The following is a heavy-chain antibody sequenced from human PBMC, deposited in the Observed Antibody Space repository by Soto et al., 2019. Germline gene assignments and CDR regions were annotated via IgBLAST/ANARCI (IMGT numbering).Heavy chain of an antibody. V-gene: IGHV1-8*01. D-gene: IGHD2-2*02. Sequence: WASVKVSCKASGYTFTSYDINWVRQATGQGLAWVGWMNPNSGNTDYAHKFQGRDTMTRNPSISTAYMELSSLRSEDKAVYYCASGADIVVVRAAIRDDAFDIWGQGTMVTVSS. CDR3: ASGADIVVVRAAIRDDAFDI. CDR1: GYTFTSYD. CDR2: MNPNSGNT. J-gene: IGHJ3*02.